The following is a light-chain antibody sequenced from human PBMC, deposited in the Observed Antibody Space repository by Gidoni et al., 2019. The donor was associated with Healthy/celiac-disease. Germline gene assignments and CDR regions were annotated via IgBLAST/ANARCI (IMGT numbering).Light chain of an antibody. CDR2: DAS. CDR1: QGVSSY. J-gene: IGKJ4*01. CDR3: QQRSNWLLT. Sequence: IVLTQSPATLSLSPGERATLSCRASQGVSSYLAWYQQKPGQAPRLLIYDASNRATGIPARFSGSGPGTDFTLTISSLEPEDFAVYYCQQRSNWLLTFGGGTKVEIK. V-gene: IGKV3D-11*01.